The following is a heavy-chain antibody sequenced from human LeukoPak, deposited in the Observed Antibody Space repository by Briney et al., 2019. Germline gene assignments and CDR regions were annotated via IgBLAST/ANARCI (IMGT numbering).Heavy chain of an antibody. V-gene: IGHV1-69*05. D-gene: IGHD6-13*01. Sequence: ASVKVSCKASGYTFTGYYLHWVRQAPGQGLEWMGGIIPIFGTANYAQKFQGRVTITTDESTSTAYMELSSLRSEDTAVYYCARPSSSWDTYYYYMDVWGKGTTVTVSS. J-gene: IGHJ6*03. CDR2: IIPIFGTA. CDR1: GYTFTGYY. CDR3: ARPSSSWDTYYYYMDV.